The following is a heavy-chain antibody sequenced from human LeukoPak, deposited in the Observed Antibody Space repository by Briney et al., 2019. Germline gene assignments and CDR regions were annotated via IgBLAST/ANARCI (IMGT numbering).Heavy chain of an antibody. V-gene: IGHV4-59*08. CDR3: ARTFWSGPHTRGYFDY. CDR2: IYYSGST. J-gene: IGHJ4*02. CDR1: GGSISSYY. D-gene: IGHD3-3*01. Sequence: PSETLSLTCTVSGGSISSYYWSWIRQPPGKGLEWIGYIYYSGSTNYNPSLKSRVTISVDTSKNQFSLKLSSVTAADTAVYYCARTFWSGPHTRGYFDYWGQGTLVTVSS.